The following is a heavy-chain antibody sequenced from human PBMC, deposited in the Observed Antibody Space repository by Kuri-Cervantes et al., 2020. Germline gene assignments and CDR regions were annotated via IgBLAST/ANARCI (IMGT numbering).Heavy chain of an antibody. CDR3: ARTAMVRGVIIGPLDY. V-gene: IGHV2-26*01. Sequence: SGPTLVKPTATLTLTCTVSGFSLSNPRMGVSWIRQPPGKALEWLAHIFSNDEKSYSTSLKSRLTISKDTSKSQVVLTMTNMDPVDTATYYCARTAMVRGVIIGPLDYWGQGTLVTVSS. CDR1: GFSLSNPRMG. D-gene: IGHD3-10*01. CDR2: IFSNDEK. J-gene: IGHJ4*02.